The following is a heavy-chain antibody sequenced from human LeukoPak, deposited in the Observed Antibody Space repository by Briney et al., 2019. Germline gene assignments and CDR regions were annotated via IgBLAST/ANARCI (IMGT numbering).Heavy chain of an antibody. CDR3: ARHTPWQSSYSYYYMDV. Sequence: QSGGSLRLSCAASGLTFGNYGMHWVRQAPGKGLEWVAFIRDDGSNKYYADSVKGRFTISRDNSKNTLFLQMTSLRAEDTSVYYCARHTPWQSSYSYYYMDVWGKGTTVTVSS. V-gene: IGHV3-30*02. CDR1: GLTFGNYG. D-gene: IGHD5-12*01. CDR2: IRDDGSNK. J-gene: IGHJ6*03.